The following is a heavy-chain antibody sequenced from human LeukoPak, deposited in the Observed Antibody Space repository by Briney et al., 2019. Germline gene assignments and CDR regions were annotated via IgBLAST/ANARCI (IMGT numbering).Heavy chain of an antibody. D-gene: IGHD5-18*01. V-gene: IGHV1-8*01. CDR3: ATRGYSYGHDAFDI. CDR2: MNPNSGNT. J-gene: IGHJ3*02. Sequence: GASVKVSCKASGYTFTRYDINWVRQATGQGLEWMGWMNPNSGNTGYAQKFQGRVTMTRNTSISTAYMELSSLRAEDTAVYYCATRGYSYGHDAFDIWGQGTMVTVSS. CDR1: GYTFTRYD.